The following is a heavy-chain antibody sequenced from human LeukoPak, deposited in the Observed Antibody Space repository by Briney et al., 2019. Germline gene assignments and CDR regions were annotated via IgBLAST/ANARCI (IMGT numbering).Heavy chain of an antibody. CDR3: ARSDGGYGGNSGTLAFDY. CDR2: IYPGDSDT. Sequence: GESLKISCKGSGYSFTSYWIGWARQMPGKGLEWMGIIYPGDSDTRYSPSFQGQVTISADKSISTAYLQWSSLKASDTAMYYCARSDGGYGGNSGTLAFDYGARGPRVPVPS. V-gene: IGHV5-51*01. J-gene: IGHJ4*02. D-gene: IGHD4-23*01. CDR1: GYSFTSYW.